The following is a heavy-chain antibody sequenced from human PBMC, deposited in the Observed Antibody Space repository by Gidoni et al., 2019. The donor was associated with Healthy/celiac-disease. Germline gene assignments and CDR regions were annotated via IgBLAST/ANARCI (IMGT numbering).Heavy chain of an antibody. CDR1: GYTFTRYG. J-gene: IGHJ5*02. CDR2: ISAYNGNT. CDR3: ARDKYPGYCSSTSCYPGINWFDP. Sequence: QVQLVQSGAEVKKPGASVKVSCKASGYTFTRYGISWVRQAPGQELEWMGWISAYNGNTNYAQKLQGRVTMTTDTSTSTAYMELRSLRSDDTAVYYCARDKYPGYCSSTSCYPGINWFDPWGQGTLVTVSS. D-gene: IGHD2-2*01. V-gene: IGHV1-18*01.